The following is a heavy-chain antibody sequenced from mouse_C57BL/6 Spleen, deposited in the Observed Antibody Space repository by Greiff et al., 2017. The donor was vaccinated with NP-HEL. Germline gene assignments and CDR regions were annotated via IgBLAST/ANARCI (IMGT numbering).Heavy chain of an antibody. D-gene: IGHD1-1*01. J-gene: IGHJ2*01. Sequence: VQLQQSGAELVMPGASVKLSCKASGYTFTSYWMHWVKQRPGQGLEWIGEIDPSDSYTNYNQKFKGKSTLTVDKSSSTAYMQHSSLTSEDSAVYYCARGSTTVVEVYSFDYWGQGTTLTVSS. V-gene: IGHV1-69*01. CDR2: IDPSDSYT. CDR1: GYTFTSYW. CDR3: ARGSTTVVEVYSFDY.